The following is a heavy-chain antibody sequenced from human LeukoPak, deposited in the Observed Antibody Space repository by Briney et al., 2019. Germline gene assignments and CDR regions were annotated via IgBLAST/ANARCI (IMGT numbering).Heavy chain of an antibody. CDR2: VNHSGST. J-gene: IGHJ4*02. D-gene: IGHD3-22*01. CDR3: ARDLLYYYEISGYFDY. CDR1: GGSFSGYY. Sequence: SETLSLTCAVYGGSFSGYYWSWIRQPPGKGLEWIGEVNHSGSTNYNPSLKSRVTISVDTSKNQFSLKLSSVTAADTAVYYCARDLLYYYEISGYFDYWGQGTLVTVSS. V-gene: IGHV4-34*01.